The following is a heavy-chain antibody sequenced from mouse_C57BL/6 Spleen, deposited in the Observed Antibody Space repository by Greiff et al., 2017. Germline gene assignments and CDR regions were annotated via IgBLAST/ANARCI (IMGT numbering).Heavy chain of an antibody. CDR3: ARSGYPLGDFDV. CDR2: INPSSGYT. V-gene: IGHV1-4*01. Sequence: QVQLQQSGAELARPGASVKMSCKASGYTFTSYTMHWVKQRPGQGLEWIGYINPSSGYTKYNQKFKDKATLTADKSSSTAYMQLSSLTSEDSAVYYCARSGYPLGDFDVWGTGTTVTVSS. CDR1: GYTFTSYT. J-gene: IGHJ1*03. D-gene: IGHD2-14*01.